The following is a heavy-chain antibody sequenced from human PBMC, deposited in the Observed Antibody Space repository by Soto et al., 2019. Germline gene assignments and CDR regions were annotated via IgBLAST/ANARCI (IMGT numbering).Heavy chain of an antibody. CDR3: ARDAAAGLNDY. CDR1: GSPFTSFG. J-gene: IGHJ4*02. CDR2: ISAYNGNT. Sequence: QVQLVQSGAEVKKPGASVKVSGKASGSPFTSFGISWVRQAPGQGLEWMGWISAYNGNTKYVQKFQGRVTMTTDTSTSTAYMELRSLRSDDTAVYYCARDAAAGLNDYWGQGTLVTVSS. D-gene: IGHD6-13*01. V-gene: IGHV1-18*01.